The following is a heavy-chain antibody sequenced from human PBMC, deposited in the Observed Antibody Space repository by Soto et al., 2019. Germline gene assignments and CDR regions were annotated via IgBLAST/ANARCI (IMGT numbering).Heavy chain of an antibody. Sequence: PGGSLRLSCAASGFTFSSYAMSWVRQAPGKGLEWVSAISGSGGSTYYADSVKGRFTISRDNSKNTLYLQMNSLRAEDTAVYYCAKDLAIVVVRPYYFDYWGQGTLVTVSS. J-gene: IGHJ4*02. CDR1: GFTFSSYA. CDR3: AKDLAIVVVRPYYFDY. D-gene: IGHD3-22*01. CDR2: ISGSGGST. V-gene: IGHV3-23*01.